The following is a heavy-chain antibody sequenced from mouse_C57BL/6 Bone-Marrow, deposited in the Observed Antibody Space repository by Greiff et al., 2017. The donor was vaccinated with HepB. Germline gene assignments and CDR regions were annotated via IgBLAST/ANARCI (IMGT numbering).Heavy chain of an antibody. D-gene: IGHD3-2*02. CDR1: EYEFPSHD. CDR3: ARQLRLPCYYAMDY. J-gene: IGHJ4*01. Sequence: EVKVVESGGGLVQPGESLKLSCESNEYEFPSHDMSWVRKTPEKRLELVAAINSDGGSTYYPDTMERRFIISRDNTKKTLYLQMSSLRSEDTALYYCARQLRLPCYYAMDYWGQGTSVTVSS. CDR2: INSDGGST. V-gene: IGHV5-2*01.